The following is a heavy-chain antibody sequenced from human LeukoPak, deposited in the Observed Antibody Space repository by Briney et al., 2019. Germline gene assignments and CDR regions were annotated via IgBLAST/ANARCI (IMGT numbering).Heavy chain of an antibody. V-gene: IGHV5-51*01. D-gene: IGHD1-14*01. CDR2: IYPGDSDT. J-gene: IGHJ4*02. CDR3: ARHEPGNLGINRIDY. Sequence: GESLKISCKGSGYSFGSYWIGWVRQMPGKGLEWMGIIYPGDSDTRYSPSFQGQVTISADKSISTAYLQWSSLKASDTAMYYCARHEPGNLGINRIDYWGQGTLVTVSS. CDR1: GYSFGSYW.